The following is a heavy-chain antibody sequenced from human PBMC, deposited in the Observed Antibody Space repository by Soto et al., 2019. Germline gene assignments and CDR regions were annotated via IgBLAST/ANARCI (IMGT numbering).Heavy chain of an antibody. D-gene: IGHD1-26*01. J-gene: IGHJ3*02. CDR1: GFTFSSYG. CDR3: ARDQTQEELPSAFDI. V-gene: IGHV3-33*01. CDR2: IWYDGSNK. Sequence: GGSLRLSCAASGFTFSSYGMHWVRQAPGKGLEWVAVIWYDGSNKYYADSVKGRFTISRDNSKNTLYLQMNSLRAEDTAVYYCARDQTQEELPSAFDIWGQGTMVTVSS.